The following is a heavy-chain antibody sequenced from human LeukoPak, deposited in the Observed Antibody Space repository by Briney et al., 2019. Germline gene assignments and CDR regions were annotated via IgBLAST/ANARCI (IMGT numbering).Heavy chain of an antibody. CDR2: IKQDGSKK. J-gene: IGHJ4*02. CDR1: GFTFSSVW. V-gene: IGHV3-7*04. Sequence: GGSLRLSCAASGFTFSSVWMSWVRQAPGKGLEWAANIKQDGSKKSYVDSVKGRFTNSRDNAKNSLYLQMNSLRAEDTAIYYCTRVGYIDEGIDYWGQGTLVTVSS. D-gene: IGHD5-24*01. CDR3: TRVGYIDEGIDY.